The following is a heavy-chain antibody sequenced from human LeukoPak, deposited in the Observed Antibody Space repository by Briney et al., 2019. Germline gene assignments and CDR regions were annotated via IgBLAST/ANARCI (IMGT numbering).Heavy chain of an antibody. Sequence: SETLSLTCTVSGGSISSGSYYWSWIRQPAGKGLEWIGRIYTSGSTNYNPSLKSRVTISVDTSKNQFSLKLSSVTAADTAVYYCARRPGKITISGVVPHYFDYWGQGILVTVSS. J-gene: IGHJ4*02. CDR3: ARRPGKITISGVVPHYFDY. CDR1: GGSISSGSYY. V-gene: IGHV4-61*02. D-gene: IGHD3-3*01. CDR2: IYTSGST.